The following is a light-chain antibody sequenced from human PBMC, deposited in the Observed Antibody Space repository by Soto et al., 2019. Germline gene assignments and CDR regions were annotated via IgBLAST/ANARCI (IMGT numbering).Light chain of an antibody. CDR2: VNSDGRH. J-gene: IGLJ2*01. Sequence: QPVLTQSPSASASLGASAILTCTLSSGHKNYAIAWHQQQPQKGPRFLMRVNSDGRHTRGDGIPDRFSASSSGAERYLTISSLQSEDEADYYCQTGGTGVVFGGGTQLTVL. V-gene: IGLV4-69*01. CDR1: SGHKNYA. CDR3: QTGGTGVV.